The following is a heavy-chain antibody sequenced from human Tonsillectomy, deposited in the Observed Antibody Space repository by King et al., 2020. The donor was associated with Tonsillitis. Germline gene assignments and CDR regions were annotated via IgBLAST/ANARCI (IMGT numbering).Heavy chain of an antibody. D-gene: IGHD6-19*01. CDR2: IIPIFGTA. V-gene: IGHV1-69*01. Sequence: QLVQSGAEVKKPGSSVKVSCKASGGTFNSYAISWVRQAPGQGLEWMGGIIPIFGTANYAQKFQGRVTITADESTSTAYMELSSLRSEDTAVYYCARGRVVSGWSGDYYFDYWGQGTLVTVSS. CDR3: ARGRVVSGWSGDYYFDY. CDR1: GGTFNSYA. J-gene: IGHJ4*02.